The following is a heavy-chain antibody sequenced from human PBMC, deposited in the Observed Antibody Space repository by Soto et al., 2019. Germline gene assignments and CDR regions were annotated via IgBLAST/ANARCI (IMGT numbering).Heavy chain of an antibody. J-gene: IGHJ4*02. CDR1: SGSISSANW. CDR2: IYLGGTT. V-gene: IGHV4-4*02. CDR3: ARHLSTPGTRGFDS. Sequence: QVQLQESGPGLMKPSGTLSLTCAVSSGSISSANWWSWVRQPPGKGLEWIGEIYLGGTTNYNPSLKSRVTMSIDNYKNQFFLNLASVTAADTAVYYCARHLSTPGTRGFDSWGQGTLVTVSS.